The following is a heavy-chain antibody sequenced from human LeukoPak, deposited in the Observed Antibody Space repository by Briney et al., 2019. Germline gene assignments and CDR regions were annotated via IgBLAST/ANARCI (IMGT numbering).Heavy chain of an antibody. CDR3: ARGFYGSGSQFDY. J-gene: IGHJ4*02. CDR1: GGSISSSSYY. D-gene: IGHD3-10*01. Sequence: SETLSLTCTVSGGSISSSSYYWGWIRQPPGKGLEWIGSINYSGSTYYNPSLKSRVTISVDTSKNQFSLKLSSVTAADTAVYYCARGFYGSGSQFDYWGQGTLVTVCS. CDR2: INYSGST. V-gene: IGHV4-39*01.